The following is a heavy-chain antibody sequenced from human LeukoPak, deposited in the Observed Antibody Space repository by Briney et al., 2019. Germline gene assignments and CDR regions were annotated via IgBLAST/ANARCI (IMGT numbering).Heavy chain of an antibody. CDR2: IYYSGST. Sequence: SETLSLTCTVSGGSISSYYWIWIRQPPGKGLEGIGYIYYSGSTNYNPSLTRRVTISVDTSKNQFSLKLSSVTAADTAVYYCAAHNERSSGYSYGTHIFNNWFDHWGQRTLVTVSS. D-gene: IGHD5-18*01. CDR1: GGSISSYY. V-gene: IGHV4-59*01. CDR3: AAHNERSSGYSYGTHIFNNWFDH. J-gene: IGHJ5*02.